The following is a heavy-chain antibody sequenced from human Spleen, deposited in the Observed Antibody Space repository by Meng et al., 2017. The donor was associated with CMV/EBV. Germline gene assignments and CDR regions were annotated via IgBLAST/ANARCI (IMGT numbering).Heavy chain of an antibody. J-gene: IGHJ5*02. D-gene: IGHD6-13*01. Sequence: FTKFHIHWVRPAPGQGLEWIGWLSPSTSDTGLAQKFQGRVTFTRNSSINTAYMELSSLKFEDTALYYCARRKDIVSSRKSNNWFDPWGQGTLVTVSS. CDR2: LSPSTSDT. V-gene: IGHV1-8*03. CDR1: FTKFH. CDR3: ARRKDIVSSRKSNNWFDP.